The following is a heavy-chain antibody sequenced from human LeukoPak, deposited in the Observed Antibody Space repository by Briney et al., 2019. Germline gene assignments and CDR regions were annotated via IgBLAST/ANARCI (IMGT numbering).Heavy chain of an antibody. CDR1: GDSINIGDYS. CDR2: ISHSGST. J-gene: IGHJ4*02. Sequence: SDTLSLTWAVAGDSINIGDYSWSWIRQPPGKDLEWIGSISHSGSTYYNPSLKSRVTISVDRSKNQFSLKLSSVTAADTAVYFCARSPYARWVDYWGQGILVTVSS. D-gene: IGHD3-16*01. V-gene: IGHV4-30-2*02. CDR3: ARSPYARWVDY.